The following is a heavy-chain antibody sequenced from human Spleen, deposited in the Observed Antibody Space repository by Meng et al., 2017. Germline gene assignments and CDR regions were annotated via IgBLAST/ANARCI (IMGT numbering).Heavy chain of an antibody. CDR1: GFTFSIYE. CDR3: ARQWGAFDI. D-gene: IGHD1-26*01. Sequence: GGSLRLSCAASGFTFSIYEMNWVRQAPGKGLEWVSYISSSGRTIYYGDSVKGRFTISRDNAKKSLYLQMNSLRPEDTALYYCARQWGAFDIWGQGTVVTVSS. CDR2: ISSSGRTI. J-gene: IGHJ3*02. V-gene: IGHV3-48*03.